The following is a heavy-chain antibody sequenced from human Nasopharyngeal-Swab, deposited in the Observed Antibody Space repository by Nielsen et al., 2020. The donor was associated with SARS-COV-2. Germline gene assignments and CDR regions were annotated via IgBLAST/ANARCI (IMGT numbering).Heavy chain of an antibody. CDR2: ISWNSGSI. V-gene: IGHV3-9*01. Sequence: SLKISCAASGFTFDDYAMHWVRQAPGKGLEWVSGISWNSGSIGYADSVKGRFTISRGNAKNSLYLQMNSLRAEDTALYYCANLGSSGWYDAFDIWGQGTMVTVSS. CDR1: GFTFDDYA. J-gene: IGHJ3*02. CDR3: ANLGSSGWYDAFDI. D-gene: IGHD6-19*01.